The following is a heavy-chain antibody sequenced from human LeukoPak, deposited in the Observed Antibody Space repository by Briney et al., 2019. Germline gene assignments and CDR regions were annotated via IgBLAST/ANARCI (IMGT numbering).Heavy chain of an antibody. CDR3: ARGDSSYYYMDV. Sequence: GGSLRLSCAASGFTFGSYDMHWVRQATGKGLEWVSAIGAAGDTYYPGSVKGRFTISRENAKNSLYLQMNSLRDGDTAVYYCARGDSSYYYMDVWGKGTTVTVSS. D-gene: IGHD3-22*01. V-gene: IGHV3-13*01. J-gene: IGHJ6*03. CDR2: IGAAGDT. CDR1: GFTFGSYD.